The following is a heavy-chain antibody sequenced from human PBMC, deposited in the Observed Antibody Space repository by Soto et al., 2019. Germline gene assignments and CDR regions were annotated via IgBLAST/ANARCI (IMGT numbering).Heavy chain of an antibody. D-gene: IGHD3-3*01. J-gene: IGHJ6*02. V-gene: IGHV2-70*01. CDR1: GFSLSTSGMC. CDR2: IDWDDDK. Sequence: ESGPTLVNPTQTLTLTCTFSGFSLSTSGMCVSWIRQPPGKALEWLALIDWDDDKYYSTSLKTRLTISKDTSKNQVVLTMTNMDPVDTATYYCARTFYDFWSGYRPPSTDYGMDVWGQGTTVTVSS. CDR3: ARTFYDFWSGYRPPSTDYGMDV.